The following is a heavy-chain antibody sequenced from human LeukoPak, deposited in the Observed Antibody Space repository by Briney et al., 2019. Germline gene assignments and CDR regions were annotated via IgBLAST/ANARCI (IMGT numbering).Heavy chain of an antibody. CDR2: INPNSGDT. J-gene: IGHJ4*02. V-gene: IGHV1-2*02. Sequence: GASVKVSCKAAGYTFTDYYIHWVRQAPGQGLEWMGWINPNSGDTSFAQNFQGRVTMTRVTSISTTYVEMSSLRSDDTAVFYCARQGSGSYKLDYWGQGALVTVSS. CDR3: ARQGSGSYKLDY. CDR1: GYTFTDYY. D-gene: IGHD3-10*01.